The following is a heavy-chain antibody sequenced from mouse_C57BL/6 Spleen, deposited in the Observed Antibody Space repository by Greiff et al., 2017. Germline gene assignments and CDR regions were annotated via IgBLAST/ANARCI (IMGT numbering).Heavy chain of an antibody. J-gene: IGHJ3*01. D-gene: IGHD1-2*01. V-gene: IGHV1-69*01. CDR2: IDPSDSYT. CDR1: GYTFTSYW. Sequence: VQLQPPGAELVMPGASVKLSCKASGYTFTSYWMHWVKQRPGQGLEWIGEIDPSDSYTNYNQKFKGKSTLTVDKSSSTAYMQLSSLTFEDSAVYYCARKGAYGTGFAYWGQGTLVTVSA. CDR3: ARKGAYGTGFAY.